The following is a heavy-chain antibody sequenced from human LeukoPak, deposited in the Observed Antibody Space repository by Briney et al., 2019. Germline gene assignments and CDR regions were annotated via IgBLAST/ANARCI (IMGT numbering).Heavy chain of an antibody. D-gene: IGHD3-22*01. CDR3: AKDPTHYRVWDYYETIGLSY. V-gene: IGHV3-30*18. CDR1: GFTFSRYG. Sequence: AGGSQRLSCEASGFTFSRYGIHWVRQAPGKGLDWVALISYDGSNKYYADSVKGRFTISRDNSKNTLNLHMNSLRAEDTAVYYCAKDPTHYRVWDYYETIGLSYWGQGTLVTVSS. CDR2: ISYDGSNK. J-gene: IGHJ4*02.